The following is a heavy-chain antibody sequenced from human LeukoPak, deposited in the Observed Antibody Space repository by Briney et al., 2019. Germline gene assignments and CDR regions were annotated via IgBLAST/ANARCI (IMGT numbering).Heavy chain of an antibody. Sequence: GGSLRLSCAASGFTFDDYAMHWVRQAPGKGLEWVSGISWNSGSIGYADSVKGRFTISRDNAKNSLYLQMNSLRAEDTALYYCAKASGGYYYRNCDYWGQGTLVTVSS. D-gene: IGHD3-22*01. CDR2: ISWNSGSI. V-gene: IGHV3-9*01. CDR1: GFTFDDYA. J-gene: IGHJ4*02. CDR3: AKASGGYYYRNCDY.